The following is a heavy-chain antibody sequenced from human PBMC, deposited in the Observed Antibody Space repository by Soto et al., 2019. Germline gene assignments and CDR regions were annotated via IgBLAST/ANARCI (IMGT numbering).Heavy chain of an antibody. CDR2: IYSGGST. CDR1: GFTVSSNY. J-gene: IGHJ4*02. Sequence: EVQLVESGGGLIQPGGSLRLSCAASGFTVSSNYMSWVRQAPGKGLEWVSVIYSGGSTYYADSVKGRFTISRDNSKNTLYLQMNSLRAEDTTVYYCARDLWGFFGVDYWGQGTLVTVSS. V-gene: IGHV3-53*01. D-gene: IGHD3-3*01. CDR3: ARDLWGFFGVDY.